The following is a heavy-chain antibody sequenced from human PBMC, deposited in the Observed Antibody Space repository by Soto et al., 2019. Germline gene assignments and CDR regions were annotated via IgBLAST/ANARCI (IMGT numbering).Heavy chain of an antibody. CDR1: GYTFTSYY. CDR3: ARVPGPYDSSGYYPRSGYYFDY. J-gene: IGHJ4*02. V-gene: IGHV1-46*01. D-gene: IGHD3-22*01. Sequence: ASVKVSCKASGYTFTSYYMHWVRQAPGQGLEWMGIINPSGGSTSYAQKFQGRVTMTRDTSTSTVYMELSSLRSEDTAVYYCARVPGPYDSSGYYPRSGYYFDYWGQGTLVTVSS. CDR2: INPSGGST.